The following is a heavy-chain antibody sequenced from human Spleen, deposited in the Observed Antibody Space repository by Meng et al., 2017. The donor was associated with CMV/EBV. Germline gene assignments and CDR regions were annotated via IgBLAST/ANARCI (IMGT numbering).Heavy chain of an antibody. CDR2: INPGDSDT. V-gene: IGHV5-51*01. CDR1: GYSFSTYW. Sequence: GESLKISCKGSGYSFSTYWIGWVRQMPGKGPEWMGIINPGDSDTIYSPSFQDQVTISADKSISTAYLQWSSLTASDTAMYYCARGTAMVYYYGMDVWGQGTTVTAP. D-gene: IGHD5-18*01. CDR3: ARGTAMVYYYGMDV. J-gene: IGHJ6*02.